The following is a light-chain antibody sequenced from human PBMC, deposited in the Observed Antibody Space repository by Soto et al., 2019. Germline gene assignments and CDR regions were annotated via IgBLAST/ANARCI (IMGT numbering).Light chain of an antibody. CDR1: QSVSSYY. Sequence: EIVLTQSPDTLSSSPGDRATFSCRASQSVSSYYLAWYQQKPGQATILLIYAASNLATGIPARFSGSGSGTDFTLTISRLEPEDFAAYYCQQYCSSPYTFGQGTKVEIK. J-gene: IGKJ2*01. CDR3: QQYCSSPYT. V-gene: IGKV3-20*01. CDR2: AAS.